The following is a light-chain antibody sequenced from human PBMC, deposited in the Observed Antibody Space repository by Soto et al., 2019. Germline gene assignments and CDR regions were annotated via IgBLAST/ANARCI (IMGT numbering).Light chain of an antibody. Sequence: DVQMTQSPSSLSASVGDRVTITCRASQVISSWLVWYQQKPGNAPKLLIYKASTLQSGVPSRFSGSESGTEFTLTISGLQPEDFETYYCQQASTFPFTFGGGTEVRIK. CDR3: QQASTFPFT. CDR1: QVISSW. V-gene: IGKV1-12*01. J-gene: IGKJ4*01. CDR2: KAS.